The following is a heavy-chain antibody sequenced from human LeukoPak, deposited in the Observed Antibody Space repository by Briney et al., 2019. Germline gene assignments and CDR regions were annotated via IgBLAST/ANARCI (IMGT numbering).Heavy chain of an antibody. CDR1: GFTYDDYA. CDR2: ISWNSGSI. V-gene: IGHV3-9*01. Sequence: GRSLRLSCAASGFTYDDYAMHWVRQAPGKGLEWVSGISWNSGSIRYADSVKGRFTISRDNAKNSLYLQMNSLRAEDTALYYCAKDQGSFDRWGQGTLVTVSS. J-gene: IGHJ5*02. CDR3: AKDQGSFDR. D-gene: IGHD2-15*01.